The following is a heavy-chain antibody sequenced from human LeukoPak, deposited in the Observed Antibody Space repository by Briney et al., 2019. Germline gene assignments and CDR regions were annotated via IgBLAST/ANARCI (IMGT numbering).Heavy chain of an antibody. CDR2: INHSGST. CDR3: ARVQLWSPFAY. V-gene: IGHV4-34*01. J-gene: IGHJ4*02. CDR1: SGSFSGYY. D-gene: IGHD5-18*01. Sequence: SETLSLTCAVYSGSFSGYYWSWIRQPPGKGLEWIGEINHSGSTNYNPSLKSRVTISQDTSKNQFSLRLSSVIAADTAVYYCARVQLWSPFAYWGQGILVTVSS.